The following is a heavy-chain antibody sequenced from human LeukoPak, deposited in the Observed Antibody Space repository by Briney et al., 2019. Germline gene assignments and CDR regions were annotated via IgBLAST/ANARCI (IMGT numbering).Heavy chain of an antibody. CDR1: GYTFNDYY. CDR3: ARDGHRRYHYDSSGREDAFDI. Sequence: ASVKASCKASGYTFNDYYMHWVRQAPGQGLEWMGRINPDSGGTDYAQKFQGRVTMTRDTSITTAYMDLDRVRSDDTAVYYCARDGHRRYHYDSSGREDAFDIWGQGTMVTVSS. J-gene: IGHJ3*02. D-gene: IGHD3-22*01. V-gene: IGHV1-2*02. CDR2: INPDSGGT.